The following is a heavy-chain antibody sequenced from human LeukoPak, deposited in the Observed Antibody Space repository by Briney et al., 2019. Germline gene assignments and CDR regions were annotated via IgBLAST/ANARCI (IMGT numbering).Heavy chain of an antibody. D-gene: IGHD3-3*01. CDR3: ARDFYDFWSAIWRNFDY. J-gene: IGHJ4*02. CDR2: IKQDGSEK. Sequence: GGSLRLSCAASGFTFSSYWMSWVRQAPGKGLEWVANIKQDGSEKYYVDSVKGRFTISRDNAKNSLYLQMNSLRAEDTAVYYCARDFYDFWSAIWRNFDYWGQGTLVTVSS. V-gene: IGHV3-7*01. CDR1: GFTFSSYW.